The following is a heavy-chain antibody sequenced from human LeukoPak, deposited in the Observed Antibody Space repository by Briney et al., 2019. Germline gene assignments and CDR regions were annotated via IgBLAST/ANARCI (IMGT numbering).Heavy chain of an antibody. D-gene: IGHD6-19*01. CDR1: GFTFTSSA. CDR3: VAGHVGYSSGWYGY. Sequence: SVKVSCKASGFTFTSSALQWVRQARGQRLEWIGWIVVGSGNTNYAPKFQERGTITRALSTSTAYMELSSLGSEDTAVYYCVAGHVGYSSGWYGYWGQGTLVTVSS. CDR2: IVVGSGNT. V-gene: IGHV1-58*01. J-gene: IGHJ4*02.